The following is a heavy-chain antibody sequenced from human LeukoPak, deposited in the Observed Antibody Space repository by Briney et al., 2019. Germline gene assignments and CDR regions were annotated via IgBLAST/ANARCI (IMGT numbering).Heavy chain of an antibody. CDR1: GGSISSYY. CDR3: ARALEYSSSGYYFDY. V-gene: IGHV4-4*07. CDR2: IYTSGST. Sequence: SETLSLTCTVSGGSISSYYWSWIRQPAGKGLEWIGRIYTSGSTNYNPSLKSRVTMSVDTSKNQFSLKLSSVTAADTAVYYCARALEYSSSGYYFDYWGQGTLVTVSS. D-gene: IGHD6-6*01. J-gene: IGHJ4*02.